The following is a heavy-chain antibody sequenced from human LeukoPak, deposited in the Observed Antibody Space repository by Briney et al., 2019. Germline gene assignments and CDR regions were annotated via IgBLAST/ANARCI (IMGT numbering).Heavy chain of an antibody. CDR3: ARNAAYCLDY. Sequence: SGTLSLTCVVSGGSISSGYWWSWVRQPPGKGLEWIGEIHHSDGTNYNPSLKSRVTISVDTSKNQFSLKLTSVTAADTAIYYCARNAAYCLDYWGQGTLVTVSS. J-gene: IGHJ4*02. CDR1: GGSISSGYW. D-gene: IGHD1-26*01. V-gene: IGHV4-4*02. CDR2: IHHSDGT.